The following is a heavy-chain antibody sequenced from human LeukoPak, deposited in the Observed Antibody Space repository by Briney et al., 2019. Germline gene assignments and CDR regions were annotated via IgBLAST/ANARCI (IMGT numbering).Heavy chain of an antibody. CDR1: GGSISSYY. V-gene: IGHV4-59*12. CDR3: ASDRKYFDY. CDR2: IYHSEST. Sequence: SETLSLTCTVSGGSISSYYWSWIRQPAGKGLEWIGYIYHSESTNYNSSLKSRVTISADRSKNQFSLRLSSVTAADTAVYYCASDRKYFDYWGQGTLVTVSS. J-gene: IGHJ4*02.